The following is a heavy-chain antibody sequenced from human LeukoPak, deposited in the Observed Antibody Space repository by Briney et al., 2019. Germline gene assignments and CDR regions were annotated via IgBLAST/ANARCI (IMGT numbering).Heavy chain of an antibody. CDR3: ARHGTLDY. CDR2: IDHRGNT. V-gene: IGHV4-59*08. CDR1: GGSINNYY. J-gene: IGHJ4*02. D-gene: IGHD1-26*01. Sequence: SETLSLTCTVSGGSINNYYWSWIRQPPGKGLEWIGYIDHRGNTNYNPSLKSRVTMSVDTSKHQYSLKLSSVTAADTAVYYCARHGTLDYWGQGTLVTVSS.